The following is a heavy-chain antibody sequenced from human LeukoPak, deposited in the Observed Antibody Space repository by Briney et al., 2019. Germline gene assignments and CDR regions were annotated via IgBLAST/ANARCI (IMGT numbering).Heavy chain of an antibody. V-gene: IGHV3-7*01. CDR3: ARDRGGSSYYFDY. CDR2: IKQDGSEK. J-gene: IGHJ4*02. D-gene: IGHD1-26*01. CDR1: GFTFSSYW. Sequence: PGGSLRLSCAASGFTFSSYWVSWVRQAPGKGLEWVANIKQDGSEKYYVDSVKGRFTISRGNAKNSLYLQMNSLRAEDTAVYYCARDRGGSSYYFDYWGQGTLVTVSS.